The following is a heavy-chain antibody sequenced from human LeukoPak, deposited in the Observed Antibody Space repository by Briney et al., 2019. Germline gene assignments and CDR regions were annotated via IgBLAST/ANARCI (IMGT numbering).Heavy chain of an antibody. CDR2: INGGGSTI. CDR1: GFTFSSYE. Sequence: GGSLRLSCAASGFTFSSYEMNWVRQAPGKGLEWVSYINGGGSTIYYADSVKGRFSISRDNSKNTLYLQMNSLRAEDTAVYYCAKDPMTTVTTVDSDWGQGTLVTVSS. D-gene: IGHD4-17*01. CDR3: AKDPMTTVTTVDSD. J-gene: IGHJ4*02. V-gene: IGHV3-48*03.